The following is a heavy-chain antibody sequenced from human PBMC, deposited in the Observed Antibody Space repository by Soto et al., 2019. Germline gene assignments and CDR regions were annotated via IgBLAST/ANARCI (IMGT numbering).Heavy chain of an antibody. J-gene: IGHJ5*01. V-gene: IGHV3-66*01. Sequence: GGLMRLSCAVAGFTVSNNYMTLVRQAPGKGLEWVSLIYVGGYTYYADSVKGRFTISRDNSKNTLYLQMNSLRAEDTAVYYCAVYAPRHWFDSWGQGTLVTVSS. D-gene: IGHD6-6*01. CDR1: GFTVSNNY. CDR2: IYVGGYT. CDR3: AVYAPRHWFDS.